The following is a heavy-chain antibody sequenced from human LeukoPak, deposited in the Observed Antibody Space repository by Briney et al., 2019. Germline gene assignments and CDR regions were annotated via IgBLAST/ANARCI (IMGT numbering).Heavy chain of an antibody. CDR1: GYTFTSHD. CDR3: ARGGSSYNDEHEEFDY. CDR2: MNPNSGYT. V-gene: IGHV1-8*01. D-gene: IGHD3-22*01. Sequence: ASVKVSCKASGYTFTSHDINWVRQATGQGLEWMGWMNPNSGYTGYEQKFQGRVTRTRDTSTSTAYMELSSLRSEDTAVYYCARGGSSYNDEHEEFDYWGQGTVVTVSS. J-gene: IGHJ4*02.